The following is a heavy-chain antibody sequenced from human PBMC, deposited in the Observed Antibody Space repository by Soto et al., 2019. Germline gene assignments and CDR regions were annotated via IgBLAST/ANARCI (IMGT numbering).Heavy chain of an antibody. CDR3: AHRRISSLQLGELGPFDY. D-gene: IGHD3-16*01. J-gene: IGHJ4*02. CDR2: IYWDDDK. V-gene: IGHV2-5*02. Sequence: QITLKESGPTLVKPTQTLTLTCTFSGFSLSTSGVGVGWIRQPPGKALEWLALIYWDDDKRYSPSLKTRLTITEDTSKNQVILTTTNMDPVDTDTYFCAHRRISSLQLGELGPFDYWGQGTLVTVSS. CDR1: GFSLSTSGVG.